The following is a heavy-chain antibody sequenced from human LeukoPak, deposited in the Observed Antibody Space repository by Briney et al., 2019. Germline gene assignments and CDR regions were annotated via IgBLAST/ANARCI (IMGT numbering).Heavy chain of an antibody. CDR1: GSTLSNAW. CDR2: IKSKSDGGTT. J-gene: IGHJ4*02. Sequence: NPGGSLRLSCAASGSTLSNAWMHWVRQAPGKGLEWVGRIKSKSDGGTTDDAAPVKDRFSMSKDDSKNTLYLQMNGLKTEDTAVYYCVTAAWNGNCWGQGTLVTVSS. V-gene: IGHV3-15*07. CDR3: VTAAWNGNC. D-gene: IGHD1-1*01.